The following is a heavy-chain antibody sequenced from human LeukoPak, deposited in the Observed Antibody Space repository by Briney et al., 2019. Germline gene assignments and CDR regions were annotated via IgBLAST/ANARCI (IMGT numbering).Heavy chain of an antibody. Sequence: SETLSLTCTVSGGSISSSSYYWGWIRQPPGKGLEWIGSIYYSGSTYYNPSLKSRVTISVDTSKNQFSLKLSSVTAADTAVYYCDAGLVNYSYYMDVWGKGTTVTISS. D-gene: IGHD3/OR15-3a*01. V-gene: IGHV4-39*01. CDR1: GGSISSSSYY. CDR3: DAGLVNYSYYMDV. J-gene: IGHJ6*03. CDR2: IYYSGST.